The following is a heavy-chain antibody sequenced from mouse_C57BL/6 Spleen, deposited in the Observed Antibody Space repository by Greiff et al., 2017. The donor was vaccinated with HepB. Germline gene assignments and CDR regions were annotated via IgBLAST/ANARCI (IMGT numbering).Heavy chain of an antibody. V-gene: IGHV1-55*01. CDR3: ARYDYDGAWFAY. Sequence: VQLQQSGAELVKPGASVKMSCKASGHTFTSYWITWVKQRPGQGLEWIGDIYPGSGSTNYNEKFKSKATLTVDTSSSTAYMQLISLTSEDSAVYYCARYDYDGAWFAYWGQGTLVTVSA. CDR1: GHTFTSYW. D-gene: IGHD2-4*01. J-gene: IGHJ3*01. CDR2: IYPGSGST.